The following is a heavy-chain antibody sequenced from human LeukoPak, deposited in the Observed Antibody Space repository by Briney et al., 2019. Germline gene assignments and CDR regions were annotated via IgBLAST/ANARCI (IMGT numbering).Heavy chain of an antibody. V-gene: IGHV3-11*01. Sequence: GGSLRLSCAASGFTFSDYYMSWIRQAPGKGLEWVSYISSSGSTIYYADSVKGRFTISRDNAKNSLYLQMNSLRAEDTALYYCAKATDSSGYYHYYFDYWGQGTLVTVSS. CDR1: GFTFSDYY. D-gene: IGHD3-22*01. CDR2: ISSSGSTI. J-gene: IGHJ4*02. CDR3: AKATDSSGYYHYYFDY.